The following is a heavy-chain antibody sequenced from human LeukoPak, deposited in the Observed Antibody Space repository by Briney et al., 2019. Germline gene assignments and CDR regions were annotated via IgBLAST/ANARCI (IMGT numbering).Heavy chain of an antibody. CDR3: ARKITMVRGVIDYYYYYMDV. CDR1: GFTFSSYE. V-gene: IGHV3-48*03. CDR2: ISSSGSTI. J-gene: IGHJ6*03. D-gene: IGHD3-10*01. Sequence: GGSLRLSCAASGFTFSSYEMNWVRQAPGKGLEWVSYISSSGSTIYYADSVKGRFTISRDNAKNSLYLQMNSLRAEDTAVYYCARKITMVRGVIDYYYYYMDVWGKGTTVTVSS.